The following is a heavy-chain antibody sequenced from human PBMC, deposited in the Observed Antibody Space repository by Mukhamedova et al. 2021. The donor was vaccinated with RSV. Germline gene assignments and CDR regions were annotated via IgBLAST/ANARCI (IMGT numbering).Heavy chain of an antibody. J-gene: IGHJ5*01. Sequence: AEYMGGRFTISRDNAKNTLYLQMNSLRAEDTAVYYCARRDWLDCWGQGTLVIVSS. CDR3: ARRDWLDC. V-gene: IGHV3-74*01.